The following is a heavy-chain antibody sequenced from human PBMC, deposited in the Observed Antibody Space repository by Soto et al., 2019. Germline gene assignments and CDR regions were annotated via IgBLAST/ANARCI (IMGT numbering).Heavy chain of an antibody. J-gene: IGHJ5*01. D-gene: IGHD4-17*01. CDR3: ARDHRWGYEYGDYGDS. CDR2: MHRNGNST. Sequence: EVQLVESGGGVVRPGGSLRLACVVSGFSLDEYGMSWVRQAPGKGPEWVSGMHRNGNSTGYADSVKGRFTISRDDAKNSLYLQMNSLRSEDTAFYYGARDHRWGYEYGDYGDSWGHGTLVTVSS. CDR1: GFSLDEYG. V-gene: IGHV3-20*04.